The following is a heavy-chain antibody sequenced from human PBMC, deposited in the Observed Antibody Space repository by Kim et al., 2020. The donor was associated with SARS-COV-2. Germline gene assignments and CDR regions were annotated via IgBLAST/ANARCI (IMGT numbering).Heavy chain of an antibody. D-gene: IGHD4-17*01. V-gene: IGHV3-11*03. Sequence: GGSLRLSCAASGFTFSDYYMSWIRQAPGKGLEWVSYISSRSTYTNYADSVKGRFTISRDNAKNSLYLQMNSLRAEDTAVYYCARTRVTHMYYYYYDGMDVWGQGTTVTVSS. J-gene: IGHJ6*02. CDR2: ISSRSTYT. CDR3: ARTRVTHMYYYYYDGMDV. CDR1: GFTFSDYY.